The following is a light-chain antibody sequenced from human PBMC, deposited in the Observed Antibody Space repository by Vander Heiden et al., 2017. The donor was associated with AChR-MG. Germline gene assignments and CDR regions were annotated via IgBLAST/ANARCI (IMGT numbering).Light chain of an antibody. CDR1: RKDVGNYNL. CDR2: EVT. J-gene: IGLJ2*01. V-gene: IGLV2-23*02. Sequence: QSALTQPASVSGSPGQSITISCTGTRKDVGNYNLVSWYQQTPGKAPKLIIFEVTRRPSGVTNRFSGSKSGNTASLTISGLQAEDEADYYCSSYAGSSTLIFGGGTKLTAL. CDR3: SSYAGSSTLI.